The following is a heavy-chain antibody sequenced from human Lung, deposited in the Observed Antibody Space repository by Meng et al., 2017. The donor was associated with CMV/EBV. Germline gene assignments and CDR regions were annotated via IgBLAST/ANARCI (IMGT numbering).Heavy chain of an antibody. CDR3: ARDRYQYYYLHS. D-gene: IGHD3-10*02. V-gene: IGHV1-46*01. CDR2: INPSGGST. CDR1: GYTFTSYY. J-gene: IGHJ4*02. Sequence: ASVXVSXKASGYTFTSYYMHWVRQAPGQGLEWMGIINPSGGSTTYAQKFQGRVTMTRDTSTSTVYMELSSLRSEDTAVYYCARDRYQYYYLHSWGQGTMVTVDS.